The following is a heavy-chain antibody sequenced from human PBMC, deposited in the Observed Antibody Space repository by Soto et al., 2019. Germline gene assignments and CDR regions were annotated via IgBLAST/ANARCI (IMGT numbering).Heavy chain of an antibody. CDR3: VRHSHAFIYGSGPREV. V-gene: IGHV4-59*08. D-gene: IGHD3-10*01. Sequence: PSETRSLTCTVSGGCISNSYWSWIRQSPGKGLEWIGYIYSNGNTNYNPSLNSRLTISIDPSKNQFSLQLSSLSAADTAVYYGVRHSHAFIYGSGPREVLGQGTTVT. CDR1: GGCISNSY. J-gene: IGHJ6*02. CDR2: IYSNGNT.